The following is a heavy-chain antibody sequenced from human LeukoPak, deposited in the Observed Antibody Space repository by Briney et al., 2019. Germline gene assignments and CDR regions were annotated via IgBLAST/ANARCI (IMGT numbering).Heavy chain of an antibody. CDR3: ARVGTIFGG. V-gene: IGHV4-34*01. J-gene: IGHJ1*01. CDR2: INHSGST. Sequence: KPSETLSLTCAVYGGSFSGYYWSWIRQPPGKGLEWIGEINHSGSTNYNPSLKSRVTIAVDTSKNQFSLKLGSVTAADTAVYYCARVGTIFGGWGQGTLVTVSS. CDR1: GGSFSGYY. D-gene: IGHD3-3*01.